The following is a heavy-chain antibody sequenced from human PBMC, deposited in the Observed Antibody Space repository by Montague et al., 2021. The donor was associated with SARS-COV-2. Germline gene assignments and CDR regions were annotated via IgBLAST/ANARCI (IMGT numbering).Heavy chain of an antibody. V-gene: IGHV3-33*01. Sequence: RSLSLAASGFTFSSYGMHWVRQAPGKGLEWVAVIWYDGSNKYYADSVKGRFTISRDNSKNTLYLQMNSLRAEDTAVYYCAREAEIFGVVISPLFYWGQGTLVTVSS. D-gene: IGHD3-3*01. CDR1: GFTFSSYG. CDR2: IWYDGSNK. CDR3: AREAEIFGVVISPLFY. J-gene: IGHJ4*02.